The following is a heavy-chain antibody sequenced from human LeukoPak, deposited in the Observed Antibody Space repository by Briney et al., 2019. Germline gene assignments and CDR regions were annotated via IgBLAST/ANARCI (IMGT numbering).Heavy chain of an antibody. D-gene: IGHD5-18*01. CDR2: ISGSGGST. V-gene: IGHV3-23*01. CDR1: GFTFSSYA. J-gene: IGHJ6*02. Sequence: PGGSLRLSCAASGFTFSSYAMSWVRQAPGKGLEWVSAISGSGGSTYYADSVRGRFTISRDNSKNTLYLQMNSLRAEDTAVYYCAKDSLQRGYSYGYSLYYGMDVWGQGTTVTVSS. CDR3: AKDSLQRGYSYGYSLYYGMDV.